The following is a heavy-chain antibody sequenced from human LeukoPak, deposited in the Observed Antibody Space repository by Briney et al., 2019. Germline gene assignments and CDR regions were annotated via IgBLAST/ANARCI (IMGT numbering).Heavy chain of an antibody. CDR1: GFTFSSYA. D-gene: IGHD3-3*01. Sequence: PGGSLRLSCAASGFTFSSYAMSWVRQAPGKGLEWVSAISGSGGSTYYADSVKGRFTISRDNSKNTLYLQMNSLRAEDTAVYYCAKNTPVTIFGVVTPYYFDYWGQGTLVTVSS. V-gene: IGHV3-23*01. CDR3: AKNTPVTIFGVVTPYYFDY. J-gene: IGHJ4*02. CDR2: ISGSGGST.